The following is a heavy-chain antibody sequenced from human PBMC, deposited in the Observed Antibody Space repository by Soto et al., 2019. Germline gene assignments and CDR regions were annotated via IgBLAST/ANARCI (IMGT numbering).Heavy chain of an antibody. D-gene: IGHD6-13*01. CDR1: GFTFSSYA. Sequence: GGSLRLSCSASGFTFSSYAMHWVRQAPGKGLEYVSAISSNGGSTYYADSVKGRFTISRDNSKNTLYLQMSSLRAEDSAVYYCVKYRAGGSSYSDYWGQGTLVTVSS. CDR3: VKYRAGGSSYSDY. V-gene: IGHV3-64D*08. CDR2: ISSNGGST. J-gene: IGHJ4*02.